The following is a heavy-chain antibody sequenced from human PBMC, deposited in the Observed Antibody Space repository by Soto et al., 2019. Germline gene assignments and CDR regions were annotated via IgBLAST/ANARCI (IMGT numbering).Heavy chain of an antibody. CDR2: INPSGST. D-gene: IGHD1-1*01. CDR3: ARDPWNY. Sequence: ASVKVSCKASGYTFSFYSMHWVRQASGQGLEWMGIINPSGSTYYAQRFQGRVTMTRDTSTSTVYMELSSLRSEDTAVYYCARDPWNYWG. J-gene: IGHJ4*01. V-gene: IGHV1-46*01. CDR1: GYTFSFYS.